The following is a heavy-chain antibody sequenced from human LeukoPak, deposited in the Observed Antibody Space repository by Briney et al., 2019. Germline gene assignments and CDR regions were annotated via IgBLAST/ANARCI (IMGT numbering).Heavy chain of an antibody. CDR3: ARWSGSFEYYFDS. V-gene: IGHV4-59*08. Sequence: SETLSLTCTVSGGSISSFYWSWIRQPPGKGLEWIGYAYYSGSTTHNPSLKSRVTISVDTSKNQFSLRLSSVTAADTAVYYCARWSGSFEYYFDSWGQGTLVTVSS. D-gene: IGHD1-26*01. J-gene: IGHJ4*02. CDR2: AYYSGST. CDR1: GGSISSFY.